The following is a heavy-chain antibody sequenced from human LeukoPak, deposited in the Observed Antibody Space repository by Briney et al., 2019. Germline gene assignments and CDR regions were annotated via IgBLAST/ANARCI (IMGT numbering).Heavy chain of an antibody. CDR1: GFTFSGYN. CDR2: IDSSSSYM. V-gene: IGHV3-21*01. J-gene: IGHJ3*02. D-gene: IGHD2-2*02. CDR3: ARAYCSSTTCYTYDAFDI. Sequence: PGGSLRLSCAASGFTFSGYNMNWVRQAPGKGLEWVSSIDSSSSYMYYPDSVRGRFTISRDNAKNSLDLQMNSLRAEDTAVYFCARAYCSSTTCYTYDAFDIWGQGTMVTVSP.